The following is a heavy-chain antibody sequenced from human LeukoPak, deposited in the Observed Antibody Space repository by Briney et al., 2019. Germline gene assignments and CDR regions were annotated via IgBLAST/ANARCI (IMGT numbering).Heavy chain of an antibody. Sequence: ASVKVSCKASGYTFTNYYMHWVRQAPGQGLEWMGLINPSGGSTSSAQEFQGRLMMTRDTSTSTVYMELSSLRSEDTAVYYSARAHGGSYLGYWGQGTLVTVSA. CDR1: GYTFTNYY. CDR3: ARAHGGSYLGY. D-gene: IGHD1-26*01. J-gene: IGHJ4*02. V-gene: IGHV1-46*01. CDR2: INPSGGST.